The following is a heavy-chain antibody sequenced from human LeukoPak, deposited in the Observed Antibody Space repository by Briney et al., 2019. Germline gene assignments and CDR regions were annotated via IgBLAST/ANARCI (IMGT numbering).Heavy chain of an antibody. J-gene: IGHJ4*02. CDR3: ARDRVGVGGNGYEN. CDR1: GYPFSNYD. D-gene: IGHD5-24*01. CDR2: MNPKSGNT. V-gene: IGHV1-8*01. Sequence: ASVKVSCKASGYPFSNYDINWLRQATGKGLEWMGWMNPKSGNTGYVQKFQGRVIMTRGTSISTAYMELSSLTSEDTAVYFCARDRVGVGGNGYENWGQGTLVTVPS.